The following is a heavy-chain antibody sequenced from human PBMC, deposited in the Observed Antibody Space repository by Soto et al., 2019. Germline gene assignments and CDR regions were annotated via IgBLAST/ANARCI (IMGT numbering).Heavy chain of an antibody. J-gene: IGHJ4*02. CDR3: ARAFRDRPVVVPAAYYFDY. D-gene: IGHD2-2*01. Sequence: SETLSLTCAVYGGSFSGYYWSWIRQPPGKGLEWIGEINHSGSTNYNPSLKSRVTISVDTSKNQFSLKLSSVTAADTAVYYCARAFRDRPVVVPAAYYFDYWGQGTLVTVSS. V-gene: IGHV4-34*01. CDR1: GGSFSGYY. CDR2: INHSGST.